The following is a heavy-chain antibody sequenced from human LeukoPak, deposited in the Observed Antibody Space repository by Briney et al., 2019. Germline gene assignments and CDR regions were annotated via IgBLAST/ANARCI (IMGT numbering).Heavy chain of an antibody. D-gene: IGHD3-10*01. J-gene: IGHJ4*02. CDR3: ARAATGFEFDY. CDR1: GFTFSSYG. CDR2: IWYDGSNK. V-gene: IGHV3-33*01. Sequence: GGSMRLSCVASGFTFSSYGMHWVRQAPGKGLEWVAVIWYDGSNKYYADSVKGRFTISRDNSKNTLYLQMNSLRAEDTAVYYCARAATGFEFDYWGQGTLVTVSS.